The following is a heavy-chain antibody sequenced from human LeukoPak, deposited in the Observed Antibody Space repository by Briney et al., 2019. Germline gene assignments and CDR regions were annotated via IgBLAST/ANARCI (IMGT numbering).Heavy chain of an antibody. Sequence: ASVKVSCKASGYTFTGYYMHWVRQAPGQGLEWMGWINPNSGGTNYAQKFQGRVTMTRDTSISTAYMELSRLRSDDTAVYYCARVRYRLAETYIDYWGQGTQVTVSS. J-gene: IGHJ4*02. V-gene: IGHV1-2*02. CDR1: GYTFTGYY. D-gene: IGHD3-16*01. CDR2: INPNSGGT. CDR3: ARVRYRLAETYIDY.